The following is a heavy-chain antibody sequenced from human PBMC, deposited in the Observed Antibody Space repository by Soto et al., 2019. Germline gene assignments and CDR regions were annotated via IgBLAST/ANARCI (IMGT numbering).Heavy chain of an antibody. Sequence: GGSLRLSCAASGFTFSSYAMSWVRQAPGKGLEWVSAISGSGGSTYYADSVKGRFTISRDNSKNTLYLQMNSLRAEDTAVYYCATGLRILVDTGAFHFWGQGTRVTVSS. D-gene: IGHD2-8*02. CDR2: ISGSGGST. CDR1: GFTFSSYA. V-gene: IGHV3-23*01. CDR3: ATGLRILVDTGAFHF. J-gene: IGHJ3*01.